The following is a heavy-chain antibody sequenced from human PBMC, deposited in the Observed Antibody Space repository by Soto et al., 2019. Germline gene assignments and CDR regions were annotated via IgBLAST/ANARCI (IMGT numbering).Heavy chain of an antibody. J-gene: IGHJ5*02. Sequence: ASVKVSCKASGYTFTSYDINWVRQATGQGLEWMGWMNPNIGNTGYAQKFQGRVTITTDESTSTAYMELSSLRSEDTAVYYCARDLSSWYTPHWFDPWGQGTLVTVSS. CDR1: GYTFTSYD. D-gene: IGHD6-13*01. V-gene: IGHV1-8*01. CDR2: MNPNIGNT. CDR3: ARDLSSWYTPHWFDP.